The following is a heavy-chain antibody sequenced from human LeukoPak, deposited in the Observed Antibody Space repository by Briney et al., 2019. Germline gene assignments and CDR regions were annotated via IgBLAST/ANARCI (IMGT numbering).Heavy chain of an antibody. CDR1: GGSISSGGYS. CDR3: ARVGKGGVFDY. Sequence: SETLSLTGAVSGGSISSGGYSWSWIRQPPGKGLEWIGYIYHSGSTYYNPSLKSRVTISVDRSKNQFSLKLSSVTAADTAVYYCARVGKGGVFDYWGQGTLVTVSS. CDR2: IYHSGST. V-gene: IGHV4-30-2*01. J-gene: IGHJ4*02.